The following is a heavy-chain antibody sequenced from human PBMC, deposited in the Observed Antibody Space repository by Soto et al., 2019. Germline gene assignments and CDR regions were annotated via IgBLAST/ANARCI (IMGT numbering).Heavy chain of an antibody. J-gene: IGHJ4*02. CDR2: IYYSGST. Sequence: PSETLSLTCTVSGGSISSYYWSWIRQPPGKGLEWIGYIYYSGSTNYNPSLKSRVTISVDTSKNQFSLKLSSVTAADTAVYYCARESAVAGATDYWGQGTLVTVAS. CDR3: ARESAVAGATDY. V-gene: IGHV4-59*01. CDR1: GGSISSYY. D-gene: IGHD6-19*01.